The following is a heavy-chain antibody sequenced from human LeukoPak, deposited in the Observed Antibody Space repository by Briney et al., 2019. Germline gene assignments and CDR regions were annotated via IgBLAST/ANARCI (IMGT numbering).Heavy chain of an antibody. D-gene: IGHD3-16*01. CDR3: VKDRAYNYAYWNYGMDV. Sequence: GASVKVSCKASGYTFTGYYMHWVRQAPGQGLEWMGWINPNSGGTNYAQKFQGRFTISRDNSKNTLYLQMSSLGPEDTAVYYCVKDRAYNYAYWNYGMDVWGQGTTVTVSS. J-gene: IGHJ6*02. CDR2: INPNSGGT. V-gene: IGHV1-2*02. CDR1: GYTFTGYY.